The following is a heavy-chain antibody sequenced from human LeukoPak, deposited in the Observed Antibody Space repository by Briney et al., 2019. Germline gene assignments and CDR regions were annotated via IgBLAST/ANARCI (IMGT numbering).Heavy chain of an antibody. CDR2: IKQHGSEK. CDR3: ARSYSTSSNIIDY. J-gene: IGHJ4*02. CDR1: GFTFSNYR. Sequence: GGSLRLSCAASGFTFSNYRRNSVRQAPGKGLEWVAHIKQHGSEKYYVHSVKGGCTISTDTATNSLNLQMNILRAGDTDVYYCARSYSTSSNIIDYWGQGTLVTVSS. V-gene: IGHV3-7*01. D-gene: IGHD6-6*01.